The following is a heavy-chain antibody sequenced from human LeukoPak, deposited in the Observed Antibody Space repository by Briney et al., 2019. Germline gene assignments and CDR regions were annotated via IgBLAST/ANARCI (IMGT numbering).Heavy chain of an antibody. CDR1: GGSFSGYY. D-gene: IGHD3-3*01. J-gene: IGHJ1*01. V-gene: IGHV4-34*01. Sequence: SETLSLTCAVYGGSFSGYYWSWIRQPPGKGLEWIGEINHSGSTNYNPSLKSRVTISVDTSKNQFSLKLSSVTAADTAVYCCARVTAYYDFWSGYYKAEYFQHWGQGTLVTVSS. CDR2: INHSGST. CDR3: ARVTAYYDFWSGYYKAEYFQH.